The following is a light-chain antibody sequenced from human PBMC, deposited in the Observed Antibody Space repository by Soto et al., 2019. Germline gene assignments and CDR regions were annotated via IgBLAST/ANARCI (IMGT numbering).Light chain of an antibody. CDR3: SSYTSSSTNV. CDR1: SSDVGGYNY. Sequence: QSALTQPASVSGSPGQSITISCTGTSSDVGGYNYASWYQQHPGKAPKVMIYDVSKRPSGVSNRFSGSKSGNTASLTISGLQAEDEADYYCSSYTSSSTNVFGTGTKVTVL. J-gene: IGLJ1*01. V-gene: IGLV2-14*01. CDR2: DVS.